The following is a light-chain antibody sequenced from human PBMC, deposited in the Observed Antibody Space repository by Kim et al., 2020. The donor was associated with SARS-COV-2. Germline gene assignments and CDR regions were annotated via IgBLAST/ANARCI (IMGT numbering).Light chain of an antibody. V-gene: IGKV1-16*01. Sequence: DIQMTQSPSSLSASVGDRVTITCRASQGIGNYLAWLQQKPGKAPKSLIYGTSNLQSGVPSRFSGSGSGTDFTLTIISLQPEDFATYYCLQHKSYPFTFGHGTRLEIK. J-gene: IGKJ5*01. CDR2: GTS. CDR1: QGIGNY. CDR3: LQHKSYPFT.